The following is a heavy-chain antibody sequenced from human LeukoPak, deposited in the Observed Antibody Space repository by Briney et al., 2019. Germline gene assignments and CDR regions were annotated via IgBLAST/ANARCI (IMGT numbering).Heavy chain of an antibody. J-gene: IGHJ3*02. CDR1: GYSFTSYW. D-gene: IGHD2-2*02. CDR2: IYPGDSDT. V-gene: IGHV5-51*01. Sequence: GESLKISCKGSGYSFTSYWIGWVRQMPGKGLEWMGIIYPGDSDTRYSPSFQGQVTISADKSISTAYLQWSSLKASDTAMYYCVRLVESSRYCSSTSCYIGAFDIWGQGTMVTVSS. CDR3: VRLVESSRYCSSTSCYIGAFDI.